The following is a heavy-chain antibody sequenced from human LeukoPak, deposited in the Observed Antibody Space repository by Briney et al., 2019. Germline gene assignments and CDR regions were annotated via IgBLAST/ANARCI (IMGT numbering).Heavy chain of an antibody. CDR3: ARSGDKGYCSTTSCYGFDY. J-gene: IGHJ4*02. D-gene: IGHD2-2*01. CDR2: IYIGGTT. Sequence: SETLSLTCTVSGYSISSGYHWGWIRQPPGKGLEWIGSIYIGGTTFHNPSLKSRVTISLGTSKNQFSLGLSSVTAADTAVYHCARSGDKGYCSTTSCYGFDYWGQGILVTVSS. V-gene: IGHV4-38-2*02. CDR1: GYSISSGYH.